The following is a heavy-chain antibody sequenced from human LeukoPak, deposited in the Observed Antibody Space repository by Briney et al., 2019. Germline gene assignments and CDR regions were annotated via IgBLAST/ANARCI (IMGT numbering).Heavy chain of an antibody. V-gene: IGHV3-64*02. Sequence: GGSLRLSCAASGFTFSSYAMSWVRQAPGKGLEFVAAISNSGDNTRHADAVEGRFTISRDNSKNTLYLQMHSLRAEDMAVYYCARELSYYYLDVWGTGTTVTVSS. CDR1: GFTFSSYA. CDR2: ISNSGDNT. J-gene: IGHJ6*03. CDR3: ARELSYYYLDV.